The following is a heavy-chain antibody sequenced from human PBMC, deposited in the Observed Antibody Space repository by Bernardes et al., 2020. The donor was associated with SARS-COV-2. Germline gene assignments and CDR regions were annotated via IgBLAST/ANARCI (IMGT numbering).Heavy chain of an antibody. D-gene: IGHD4-17*01. V-gene: IGHV1-24*01. Sequence: ASVKVSCKVSGYTLTELSMHWVRQAPGKGLEWMGGFDPEDGETIYAQKFQGRVTMTEDTSTDTAYMELSSLRSEDTAVYYCARDPLVYGDYGNGMDVWGQGTTVTVSS. CDR2: FDPEDGET. CDR1: GYTLTELS. CDR3: ARDPLVYGDYGNGMDV. J-gene: IGHJ6*02.